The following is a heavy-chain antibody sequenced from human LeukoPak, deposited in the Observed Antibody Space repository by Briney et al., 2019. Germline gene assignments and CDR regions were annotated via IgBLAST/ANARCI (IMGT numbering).Heavy chain of an antibody. Sequence: PSETLSLTCTVSGGSISSSSYYWGWIRQPPGKGLEWIGSIYYSGSTYYNPSLKSRVTISVDTSKNQFSLKLSSVTAADTAVYYCATFSGSYWGAYFWGQGTLVTVSS. J-gene: IGHJ4*02. D-gene: IGHD1-26*01. CDR2: IYYSGST. CDR1: GGSISSSSYY. CDR3: ATFSGSYWGAYF. V-gene: IGHV4-39*01.